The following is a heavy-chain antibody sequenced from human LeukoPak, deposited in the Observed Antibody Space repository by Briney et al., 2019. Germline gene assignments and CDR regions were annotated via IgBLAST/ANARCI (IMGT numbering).Heavy chain of an antibody. CDR3: VTDDSSGYYYGEFDY. J-gene: IGHJ4*02. CDR2: ISAYNGIT. D-gene: IGHD3-22*01. Sequence: ASVKVSCKASGYTFTSYGISWVRPAPGQGLEWMGWISAYNGITNYAQKLQGRVTMATDTSTSTAYMELRSLRSDDTAVYYCVTDDSSGYYYGEFDYWGQGTLVTVSS. CDR1: GYTFTSYG. V-gene: IGHV1-18*01.